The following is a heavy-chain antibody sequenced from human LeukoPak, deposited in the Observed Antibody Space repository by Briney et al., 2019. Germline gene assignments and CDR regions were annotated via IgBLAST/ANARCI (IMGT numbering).Heavy chain of an antibody. CDR3: ARWRYSSSPSRWYFDH. V-gene: IGHV4-59*08. J-gene: IGHJ4*02. CDR1: GGSISSYY. CDR2: IYYSGST. D-gene: IGHD6-13*01. Sequence: SSETLSLTCTVSGGSISSYYWSWIRQPPGKGLEWIGYIYYSGSTNYNPSLKSRVTISVDTSKNQFSLKLSSVTAADTAVYYCARWRYSSSPSRWYFDHWGQGTLVTVSS.